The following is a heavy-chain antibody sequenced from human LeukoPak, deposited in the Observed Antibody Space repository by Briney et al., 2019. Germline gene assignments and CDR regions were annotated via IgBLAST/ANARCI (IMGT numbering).Heavy chain of an antibody. V-gene: IGHV3-7*03. Sequence: GRSLRLSCAASGFTFSSYGMHWVRQAPGKGLEWVALINPDGSERYYVDSVKGRFTISRDNAKNSLYLQMDSLRDDDTAMYFCTRDLAAVPGPRMDVWGQGTTVTVSS. CDR1: GFTFSSYG. D-gene: IGHD6-19*01. CDR2: INPDGSER. CDR3: TRDLAAVPGPRMDV. J-gene: IGHJ6*02.